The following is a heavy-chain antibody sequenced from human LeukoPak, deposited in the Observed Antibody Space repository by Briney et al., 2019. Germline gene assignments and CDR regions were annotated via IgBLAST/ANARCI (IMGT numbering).Heavy chain of an antibody. CDR1: GGSFRTYP. J-gene: IGHJ5*02. CDR3: ATSGSGRSWDWFAP. D-gene: IGHD3-10*01. CDR2: LTQFFRRT. V-gene: IGHV1-69*05. Sequence: SVKVSCKASGGSFRTYPISWVRQAPGQGLEWMGGLTQFFRRTNYTQKFQGRLTITTDESSSTAYMELSDLRSDDTAVYYCATSGSGRSWDWFAPWGQGTLVTVSS.